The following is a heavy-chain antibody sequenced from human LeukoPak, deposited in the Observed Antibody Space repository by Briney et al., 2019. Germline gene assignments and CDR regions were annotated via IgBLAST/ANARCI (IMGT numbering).Heavy chain of an antibody. CDR2: IYYSGNT. D-gene: IGHD3-10*01. CDR3: ASRSTYYYGSGSYYWSY. V-gene: IGHV4-38-2*01. CDR1: GFTFSDYY. Sequence: PGGSLRLSCAASGFTFSDYYMSWIRQPPGKGLEWIGSIYYSGNTYYNASLKSQVSISIDTSKNQFSLRLTSVTAADTAVYYCASRSTYYYGSGSYYWSYWGQGTLVTVSS. J-gene: IGHJ4*02.